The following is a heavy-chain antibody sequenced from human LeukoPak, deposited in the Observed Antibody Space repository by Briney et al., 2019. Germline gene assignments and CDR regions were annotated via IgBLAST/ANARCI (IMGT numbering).Heavy chain of an antibody. D-gene: IGHD4-17*01. Sequence: GGSLRLSCSASRFTFSSYTVNWVRQAPGKGLEWVSSIDPSSTYIYYADSVKGRFTISRDNAQNSLYLQMSSLRAEDTAVYYCTRGSYGDYEYWGQGTLVTVSS. CDR3: TRGSYGDYEY. V-gene: IGHV3-21*01. CDR1: RFTFSSYT. J-gene: IGHJ4*02. CDR2: IDPSSTYI.